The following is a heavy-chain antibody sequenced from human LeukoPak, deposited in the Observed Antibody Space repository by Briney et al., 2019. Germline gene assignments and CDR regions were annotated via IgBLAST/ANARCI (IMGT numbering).Heavy chain of an antibody. J-gene: IGHJ4*02. V-gene: IGHV3-23*01. Sequence: GGSLRLSCAASGFTFTTYWMHWARHAPGKGLEWVSAISGSGGSTYYADSVKGRFTISRDNSKNTLYLQMNSLRAEDTAVYYCAKVFSGSYGVDYWGQGTLVTVSS. CDR3: AKVFSGSYGVDY. D-gene: IGHD1-26*01. CDR1: GFTFTTYW. CDR2: ISGSGGST.